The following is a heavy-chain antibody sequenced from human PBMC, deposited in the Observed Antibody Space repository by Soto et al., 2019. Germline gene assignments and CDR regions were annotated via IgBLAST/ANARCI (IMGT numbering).Heavy chain of an antibody. CDR2: ISASGGST. V-gene: IGHV3-23*01. CDR3: ARDQGYRAPKPDY. Sequence: GGSLRLSCSASGFIFSSYPMTWVRQAPGKGLEWISHISASGGSTYYADSVKGRFTISRDNPKRTLYLQMDSLTAEDTALYFCARDQGYRAPKPDYWGQGTRVTVSS. J-gene: IGHJ4*02. D-gene: IGHD6-13*01. CDR1: GFIFSSYP.